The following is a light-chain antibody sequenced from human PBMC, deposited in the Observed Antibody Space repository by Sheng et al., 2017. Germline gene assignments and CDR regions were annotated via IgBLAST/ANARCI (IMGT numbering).Light chain of an antibody. Sequence: DIQMTQSPSSLSASVGDRVTITCQASQDISNYLNWYQQKPGKAPKLLIYDASNLETGVPSRFSGSGSGTDFTFTISSLQPEDIATYYCQQYDNRLITFG. CDR2: DAS. CDR3: QQYDNRLIT. J-gene: IGKJ3*01. CDR1: QDISNY. V-gene: IGKV1-33*01.